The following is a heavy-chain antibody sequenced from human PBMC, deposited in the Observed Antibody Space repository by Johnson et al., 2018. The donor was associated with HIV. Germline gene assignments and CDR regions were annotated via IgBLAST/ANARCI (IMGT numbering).Heavy chain of an antibody. CDR2: IYRAGST. V-gene: IGHV3-66*01. J-gene: IGHJ3*02. CDR1: GFTFNSFA. Sequence: MLLVESGGGLVQPGGSLRLSCVASGFTFNSFAMTWVRQAAGKGLEWVSVIYRAGSTYYADSVTGRFTISRDNSKNTLYLQMNSLRVEDTAVYYCASSYSESDAFDIWGQGTMVTVSS. D-gene: IGHD3-10*01. CDR3: ASSYSESDAFDI.